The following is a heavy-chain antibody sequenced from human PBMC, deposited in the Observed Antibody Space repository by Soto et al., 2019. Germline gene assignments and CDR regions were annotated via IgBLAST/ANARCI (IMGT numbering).Heavy chain of an antibody. J-gene: IGHJ4*02. CDR3: AKDRRAGGNSAFYFDF. Sequence: GGALKLYCADSGFKFSNYAMSWVRQAPGKGLEWVSLISATGGGTYYADSVKGRFTISRDNSHNTLYLQVHSLTAEDTAVYYCAKDRRAGGNSAFYFDFWGQGAQVTVSS. V-gene: IGHV3-23*01. CDR2: ISATGGGT. D-gene: IGHD3-16*01. CDR1: GFKFSNYA.